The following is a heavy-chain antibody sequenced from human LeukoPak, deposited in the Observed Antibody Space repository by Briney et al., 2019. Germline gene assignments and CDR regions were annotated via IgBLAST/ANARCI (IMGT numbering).Heavy chain of an antibody. V-gene: IGHV4-59*11. CDR2: IHYSGSP. Sequence: SETLSLTCTVSGGSLSGHFWTWIRQSPAKGLDGIGYIHYSGSPNYNPSLTSRVTMSVDTSRNQFSLRLNAVTAADTAVYCCARRSSSSGAYYYYMDVWGTGTTVTVSS. CDR3: ARRSSSSGAYYYYMDV. J-gene: IGHJ6*03. CDR1: GGSLSGHF. D-gene: IGHD1-26*01.